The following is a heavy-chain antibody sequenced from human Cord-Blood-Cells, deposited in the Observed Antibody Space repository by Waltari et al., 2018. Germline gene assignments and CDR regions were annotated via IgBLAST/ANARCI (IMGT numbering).Heavy chain of an antibody. Sequence: QVQLQESGPGLVKPSETLSLTCTVSGGSISSHYWSWIRQPPGKGPEWIGYIYYSGSTNYNPSLKSRVTISVDTSKNQFSLKLSSVTAADTAVYYCARVWGSYFDYWGQGTLVTVSS. J-gene: IGHJ4*02. V-gene: IGHV4-59*11. CDR1: GGSISSHY. CDR3: ARVWGSYFDY. D-gene: IGHD3-16*01. CDR2: IYYSGST.